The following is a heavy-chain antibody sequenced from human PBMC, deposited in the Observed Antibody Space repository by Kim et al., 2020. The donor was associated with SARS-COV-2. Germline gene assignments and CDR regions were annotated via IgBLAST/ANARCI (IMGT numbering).Heavy chain of an antibody. CDR2: ISSSSSYI. CDR1: GFTFSSYS. D-gene: IGHD3-3*01. Sequence: GGSLRLSCAASGFTFSSYSMNWVRQAPGKGLEWVSSISSSSSYIYYADSVKGRFTISRDNAKNSLYLQMNSLRAEDTAVYYCARDLHYDFWSGSEYNWFDPWGQGTLVTVSS. J-gene: IGHJ5*02. CDR3: ARDLHYDFWSGSEYNWFDP. V-gene: IGHV3-21*01.